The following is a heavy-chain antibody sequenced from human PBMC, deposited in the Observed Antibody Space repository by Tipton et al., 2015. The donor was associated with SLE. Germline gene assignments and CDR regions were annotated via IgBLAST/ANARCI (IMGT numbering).Heavy chain of an antibody. V-gene: IGHV4-34*01. CDR1: GGSFSGYY. D-gene: IGHD6-13*01. Sequence: LRLSCAVYGGSFSGYYWSWIRQPPGKGLEWIGEINHSGSTNYNPSLKSRVTISVDTSKNQFSLELSSVTAADTAVYYCARRKAARGRYWYFDLWGRGTLVTVSS. J-gene: IGHJ2*01. CDR2: INHSGST. CDR3: ARRKAARGRYWYFDL.